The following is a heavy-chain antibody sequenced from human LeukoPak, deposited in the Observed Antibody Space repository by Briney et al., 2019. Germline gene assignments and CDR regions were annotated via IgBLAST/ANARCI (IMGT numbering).Heavy chain of an antibody. V-gene: IGHV3-23*01. CDR3: ANWNRGSYNY. CDR1: GFTFSSYA. CDR2: ISGSGGST. D-gene: IGHD1-26*01. J-gene: IGHJ4*02. Sequence: QSGGSLRLSCAASGFTFSSYAMSWVRQAPVKGLEWVSAISGSGGSTYYADSVKGRFTISRDNSKNTLYLQMNSLRAEDTAVYYCANWNRGSYNYWGQGTLVTVSS.